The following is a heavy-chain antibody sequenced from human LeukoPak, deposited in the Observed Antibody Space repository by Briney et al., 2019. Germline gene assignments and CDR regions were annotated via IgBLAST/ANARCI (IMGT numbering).Heavy chain of an antibody. CDR2: INPSGGST. V-gene: IGHV1-46*01. CDR1: GYTFTGYY. CDR3: ASNALPYYYDSSGYYPPYYYYGMDV. D-gene: IGHD3-22*01. Sequence: GASVKVSCKASGYTFTGYYMHWVRQAPGQGLEWMGIINPSGGSTSYAQKFQGRVTMTRDTSTSTVYMELSSLRSEDTAVYYCASNALPYYYDSSGYYPPYYYYGMDVWGQGTTVTVSS. J-gene: IGHJ6*02.